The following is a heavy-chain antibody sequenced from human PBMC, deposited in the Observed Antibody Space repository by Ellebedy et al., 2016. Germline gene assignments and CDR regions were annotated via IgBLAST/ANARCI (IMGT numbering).Heavy chain of an antibody. CDR3: AHRTTVTSVDY. D-gene: IGHD4-11*01. Sequence: SGPTLVKPTQTLTLTCTFSGFSLDTSAVVVGWVRQPPGKALEWLSFIYGNDDKRYSPSLKSRLTITKDTSKNQVVLTVTNMGPVDTGTYYCAHRTTVTSVDYWGQGTLVTVSS. CDR2: IYGNDDK. J-gene: IGHJ4*02. V-gene: IGHV2-5*01. CDR1: GFSLDTSAVV.